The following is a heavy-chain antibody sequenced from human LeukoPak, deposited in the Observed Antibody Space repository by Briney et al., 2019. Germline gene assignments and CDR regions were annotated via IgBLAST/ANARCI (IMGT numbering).Heavy chain of an antibody. CDR1: GFTFSSYE. CDR3: ARALIVVPAAIGYYYYYGMDV. CDR2: ISSSGSTI. V-gene: IGHV3-48*03. J-gene: IGHJ6*02. Sequence: GGSLRLSCAASGFTFSSYEMNWVRQAPGKGLEWVSYISSSGSTIYYVDSVKGRFTISRDNAKNSLYLQMNSLRAEDTAVYYCARALIVVPAAIGYYYYYGMDVWGQGTTVTVSS. D-gene: IGHD2-2*02.